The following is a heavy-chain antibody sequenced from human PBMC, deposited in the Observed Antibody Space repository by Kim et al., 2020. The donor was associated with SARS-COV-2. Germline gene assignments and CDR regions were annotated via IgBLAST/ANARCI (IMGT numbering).Heavy chain of an antibody. D-gene: IGHD6-13*01. V-gene: IGHV3-23*01. J-gene: IGHJ5*02. CDR3: AKVHSSSWYEQNWFDP. Sequence: SVKGRFTISRDNSKNTLYLQMNSLRAEDTAVYYCAKVHSSSWYEQNWFDPWGQGTLVTVSS.